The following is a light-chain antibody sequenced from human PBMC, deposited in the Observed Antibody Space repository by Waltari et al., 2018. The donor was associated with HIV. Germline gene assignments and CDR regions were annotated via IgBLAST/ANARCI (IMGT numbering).Light chain of an antibody. V-gene: IGLV3-19*01. CDR3: NSRDSSGNHLV. Sequence: SSELTQDPGVSVALGQTVTITCQGDSLRSYYASWYQQKPGQAPLLVIYGKNNRPSGIPDRFSGSSSGNTASLTITAAQAEDEADYYCNSRDSSGNHLVFGGGTKLTVL. CDR1: SLRSYY. J-gene: IGLJ3*02. CDR2: GKN.